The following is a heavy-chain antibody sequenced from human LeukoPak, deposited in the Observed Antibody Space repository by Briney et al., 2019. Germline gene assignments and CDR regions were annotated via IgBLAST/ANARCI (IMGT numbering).Heavy chain of an antibody. J-gene: IGHJ4*02. CDR1: GGTFSSYA. V-gene: IGHV1-69*06. D-gene: IGHD3/OR15-3a*01. Sequence: GASVRVSCTASGGTFSSYAISWVRQAPGQGLECMAGISPIFGTANYAQKFKGRVTITADKSTSSAYMELSSLRSEDTAMYYCASPRTPWDWLLLDYWGQGTLVTVSS. CDR2: ISPIFGTA. CDR3: ASPRTPWDWLLLDY.